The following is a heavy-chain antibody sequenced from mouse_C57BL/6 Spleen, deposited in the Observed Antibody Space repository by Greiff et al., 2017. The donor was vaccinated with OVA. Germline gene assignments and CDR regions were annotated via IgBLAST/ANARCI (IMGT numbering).Heavy chain of an antibody. Sequence: QVQLKESGAELVRPGASVTLSCKASGYTFTDYEMHWVKQTPVHGLEWIGAIDPETGGTAYNQKFKGKAILTADKSSSTAYMELRSLTSEDSAVYYCTRGGGLDYWGQGTTLTVSS. V-gene: IGHV1-15*01. D-gene: IGHD1-1*02. CDR3: TRGGGLDY. CDR1: GYTFTDYE. J-gene: IGHJ2*01. CDR2: IDPETGGT.